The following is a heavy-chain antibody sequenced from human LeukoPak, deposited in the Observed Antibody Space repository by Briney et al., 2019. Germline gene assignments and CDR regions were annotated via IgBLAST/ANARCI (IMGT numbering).Heavy chain of an antibody. D-gene: IGHD2-2*01. V-gene: IGHV3-23*01. CDR2: FSGSGGST. Sequence: GGPLRLSCAASGFTFSTYAMSWVRQAPGKGLEWVSAFSGSGGSTYYADSVKGRFTISRDNSKNTLYLQMNSLRAEDTAAYYCAKVLSEYQLLSGKYYYYGMDVWGQGTTVTVSS. CDR1: GFTFSTYA. CDR3: AKVLSEYQLLSGKYYYYGMDV. J-gene: IGHJ6*02.